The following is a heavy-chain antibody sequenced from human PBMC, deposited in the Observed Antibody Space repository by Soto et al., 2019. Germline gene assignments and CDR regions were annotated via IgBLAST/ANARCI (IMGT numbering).Heavy chain of an antibody. J-gene: IGHJ6*02. CDR1: GFTFSSYS. CDR3: ARDMSGVGYDFWSGYTKDYYYGMDV. D-gene: IGHD3-3*01. Sequence: ALRLSCAASGFTFSSYSMNCVRRAPVKGLEWVSYISSSSSTIYYADSVKGRFTISRDNAKNSLYLQMNSLRDEDTAVYYCARDMSGVGYDFWSGYTKDYYYGMDVWGQGTTVTVSS. CDR2: ISSSSSTI. V-gene: IGHV3-48*02.